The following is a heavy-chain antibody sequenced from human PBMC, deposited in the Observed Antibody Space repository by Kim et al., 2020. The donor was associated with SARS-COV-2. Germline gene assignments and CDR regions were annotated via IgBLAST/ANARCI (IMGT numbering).Heavy chain of an antibody. Sequence: AQKFQGRVTMTRDTSTSTVYMELSSLRSEDTAVYYCARMGRISVDTAWSVWGQGTLVTVSS. D-gene: IGHD5-18*01. V-gene: IGHV1-46*01. CDR3: ARMGRISVDTAWSV. J-gene: IGHJ4*02.